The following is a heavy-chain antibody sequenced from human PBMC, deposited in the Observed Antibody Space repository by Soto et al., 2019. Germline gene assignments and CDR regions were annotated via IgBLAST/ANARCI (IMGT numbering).Heavy chain of an antibody. CDR3: ARDARLEGATVGLYDF. D-gene: IGHD3-16*01. Sequence: QVQLQESCPGLVKTSETLSLTCTVSGDSFSSYYWSWVRRPAGKGLEWIGRIFRNGDTDYTSSLKSRVNMSIDSAKNQFSLKLRSVTAADTAVYYCARDARLEGATVGLYDFWGQGSLVTVS. J-gene: IGHJ4*02. CDR1: GDSFSSYY. V-gene: IGHV4-4*07. CDR2: IFRNGDT.